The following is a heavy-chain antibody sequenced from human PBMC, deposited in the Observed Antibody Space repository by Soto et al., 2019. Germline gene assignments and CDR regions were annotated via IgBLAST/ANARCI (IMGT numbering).Heavy chain of an antibody. Sequence: SVKVSCKASGGTFSSYAISWVRQAPGQGLEWMGGIIPIFGTANYAQKFQGRVTITADESTSTAYMELSSLRSEDTAVYYCARANYYDIFADYWGQGTLVTVSS. D-gene: IGHD3-22*01. V-gene: IGHV1-69*13. CDR3: ARANYYDIFADY. J-gene: IGHJ4*02. CDR1: GGTFSSYA. CDR2: IIPIFGTA.